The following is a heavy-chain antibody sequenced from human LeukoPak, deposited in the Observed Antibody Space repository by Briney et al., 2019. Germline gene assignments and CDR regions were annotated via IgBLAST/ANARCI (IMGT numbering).Heavy chain of an antibody. D-gene: IGHD1-1*01. Sequence: GGSLRLSCAASGFTFSTYTMNWVRQAPGKGLEWVSSISSGSIYIYYADSVKGRFTISRDNAKKSLYLQMNSLRAEDTAVYYCAGAFETDWNDDEGDFFDYWGQGTLVTVSS. CDR3: AGAFETDWNDDEGDFFDY. CDR2: ISSGSIYI. V-gene: IGHV3-21*01. J-gene: IGHJ4*02. CDR1: GFTFSTYT.